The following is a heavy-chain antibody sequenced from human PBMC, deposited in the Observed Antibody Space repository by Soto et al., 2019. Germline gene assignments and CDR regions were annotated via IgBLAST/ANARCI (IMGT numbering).Heavy chain of an antibody. CDR2: LYYSGRT. Sequence: PSETLCFSCTFTGDSINIRSYCWGWIRQPPGKGLEWIGSLYYSGRTYNNPSLRSRVSMSIDTSKDQFSLKLKSVTAADTALYFCARQRTSVVTKAYFDVWGPGSMVTVSS. CDR1: GDSINIRSYC. V-gene: IGHV4-39*01. J-gene: IGHJ4*02. CDR3: ARQRTSVVTKAYFDV. D-gene: IGHD2-21*02.